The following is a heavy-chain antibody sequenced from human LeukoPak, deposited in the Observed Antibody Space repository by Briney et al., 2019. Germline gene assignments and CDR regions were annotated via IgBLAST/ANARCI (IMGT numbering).Heavy chain of an antibody. J-gene: IGHJ6*03. D-gene: IGHD2-15*01. Sequence: SETLSLTCAVYGGSFSGYYWSWIRQPPGKGLEWIGSIYYSGSTYYNPSLKSRVTISVDTSKNQFSLKLSSVTAADTAVYYCARLLIRYNYYYMDVWGKGTTVTISS. CDR3: ARLLIRYNYYYMDV. V-gene: IGHV4-34*01. CDR1: GGSFSGYY. CDR2: IYYSGST.